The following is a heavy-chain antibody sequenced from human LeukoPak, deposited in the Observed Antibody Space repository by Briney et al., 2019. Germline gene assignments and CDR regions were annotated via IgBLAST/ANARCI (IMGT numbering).Heavy chain of an antibody. Sequence: PGGSLRLSCAASGFSFASYGMNWVRQVPGKGLEWVAYIRKDGSEEYFVDSVRGRFTISGDNSKNTVYLEMNDLRPEDTAVYYCAKDGLGWVWGQGTLVAVSS. D-gene: IGHD7-27*01. CDR2: IRKDGSEE. CDR3: AKDGLGWV. CDR1: GFSFASYG. V-gene: IGHV3-30*02. J-gene: IGHJ4*02.